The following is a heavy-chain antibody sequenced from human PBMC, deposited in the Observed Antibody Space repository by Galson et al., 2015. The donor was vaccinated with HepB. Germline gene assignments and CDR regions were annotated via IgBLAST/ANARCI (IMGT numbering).Heavy chain of an antibody. D-gene: IGHD7-27*01. CDR3: ARDPPNTGDYYFDD. V-gene: IGHV3-74*01. CDR2: INSDGSNT. J-gene: IGHJ4*02. CDR1: GFTFSSSW. Sequence: SLRLSCAASGFTFSSSWMHWARPEPGKGLVWVSGINSDGSNTKYADSVKGRFTISRDNARNTLSLQMNNLRVEDTAVYYCARDPPNTGDYYFDDWGQGSLVTVSS.